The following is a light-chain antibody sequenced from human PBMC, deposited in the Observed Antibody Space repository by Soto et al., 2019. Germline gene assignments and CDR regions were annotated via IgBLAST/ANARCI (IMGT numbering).Light chain of an antibody. CDR1: QSVGDTY. CDR2: STS. CDR3: QHYDRAPMWT. J-gene: IGKJ1*01. Sequence: EIVLTQSPGTLSLSPGERATLSCRASQSVGDTYLAWYQQKPGQAPRLLMYSTSIRATGIPDRFSGSGSGTDFTLTISRLDPEDFALYYCQHYDRAPMWTFGQGTKVDIK. V-gene: IGKV3-20*01.